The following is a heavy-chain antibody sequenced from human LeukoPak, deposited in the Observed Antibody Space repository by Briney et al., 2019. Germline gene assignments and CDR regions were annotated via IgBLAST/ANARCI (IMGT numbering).Heavy chain of an antibody. J-gene: IGHJ5*02. CDR2: SYHSGST. D-gene: IGHD2-2*01. CDR3: ARDIVVVPAAGIFDP. CDR1: GYSISSGYY. Sequence: SETLSLTCTVSGYSISSGYYWGGIRPPPGKGREWSGSSYHSGSTYYNPSLKSRVTISVDTSKNQFSLKLSSVTAADTAVYYCARDIVVVPAAGIFDPRGQGTLGTVS. V-gene: IGHV4-38-2*02.